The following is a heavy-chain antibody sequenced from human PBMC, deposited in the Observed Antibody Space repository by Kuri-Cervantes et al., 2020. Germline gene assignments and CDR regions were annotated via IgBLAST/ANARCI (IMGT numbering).Heavy chain of an antibody. V-gene: IGHV5-51*01. CDR1: GFRFGDYP. Sequence: GGSLRLSCKGSGFRFGDYPMTWFRQAPGKGLEWMGIIYPGDSDTRYSPSFQGQVTISADKSISTAYLQWSSLKAPDTAMYYCAMRGYSYGYFDYWGQGTLVTVSS. D-gene: IGHD5-18*01. CDR3: AMRGYSYGYFDY. J-gene: IGHJ4*02. CDR2: IYPGDSDT.